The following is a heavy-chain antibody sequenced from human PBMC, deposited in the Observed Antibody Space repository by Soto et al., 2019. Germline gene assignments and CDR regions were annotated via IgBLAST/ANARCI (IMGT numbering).Heavy chain of an antibody. J-gene: IGHJ5*02. Sequence: QVQLQESGPGLVKPSQTLSLTCTVSGGSISSGDYYWSWIRQHPGKGLQWIGYIYYSGSTYYNPSLKSRVTISVDTSKNQFSLKLSSVTAADTAVYYCARWCGGSRQGFDPWGQGTLVTVSS. CDR3: ARWCGGSRQGFDP. CDR2: IYYSGST. V-gene: IGHV4-31*03. D-gene: IGHD2-15*01. CDR1: GGSISSGDYY.